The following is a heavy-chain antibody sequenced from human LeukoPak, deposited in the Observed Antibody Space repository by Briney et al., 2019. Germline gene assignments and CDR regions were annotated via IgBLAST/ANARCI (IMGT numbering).Heavy chain of an antibody. D-gene: IGHD6-19*01. CDR2: IYYSGST. J-gene: IGHJ5*02. CDR3: ARLSPWYRSGPWLWFDP. Sequence: PSETLSLTCAVYGGSFSGYYWSWIRQPPGKGLEWIGYIYYSGSTNYNPSLKSRVTISVDTSKNQFSLKRSSVTAADTAVYYCARLSPWYRSGPWLWFDPWGQGTLVTVSS. V-gene: IGHV4-59*08. CDR1: GGSFSGYY.